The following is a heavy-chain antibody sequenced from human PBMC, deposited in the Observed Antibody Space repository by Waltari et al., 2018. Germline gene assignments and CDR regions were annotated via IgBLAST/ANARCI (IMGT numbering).Heavy chain of an antibody. CDR3: ARRNLGYAFDI. CDR2: MIPIYGTP. Sequence: QVQLVQSGAEVKKPGSSVKVSCKASGGAFGSYAITWVRQAPGQGLGWVGGMIPIYGTPNFAKKFQGRVTFTADESTTTAYMELTSLKSEDTAIYYCARRNLGYAFDIWGQGTLVTVSS. D-gene: IGHD1-26*01. V-gene: IGHV1-69*12. J-gene: IGHJ3*02. CDR1: GGAFGSYA.